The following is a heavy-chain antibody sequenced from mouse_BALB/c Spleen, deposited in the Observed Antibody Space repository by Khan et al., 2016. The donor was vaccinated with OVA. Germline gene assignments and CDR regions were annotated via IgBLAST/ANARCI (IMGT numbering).Heavy chain of an antibody. Sequence: EVQLQESGPGLVKPSQSLSLTCTVTGYSITSDYAWNWIRQFPGNKLEWMGFISYSGNTNYNPSLKSRISITRDTSENQFFLQLNSVTTENKATYYCASVYGGDFDYWGQGTTLTVSS. CDR3: ASVYGGDFDY. CDR1: GYSITSDYA. CDR2: ISYSGNT. V-gene: IGHV3-2*02. D-gene: IGHD1-1*01. J-gene: IGHJ2*01.